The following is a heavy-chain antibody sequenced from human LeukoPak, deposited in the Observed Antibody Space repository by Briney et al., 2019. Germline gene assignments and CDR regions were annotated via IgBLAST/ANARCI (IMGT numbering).Heavy chain of an antibody. CDR2: IYTSGST. CDR3: AREPIDSSWYYYNNWFDP. D-gene: IGHD6-13*01. J-gene: IGHJ5*02. V-gene: IGHV4-4*07. CDR1: GGSISSYY. Sequence: SETLSLTYTVSGGSISSYYWSWIRQPAGEGLEWIGRIYTSGSTNYNPSLKSRVTMSVDTSKNQFSLKLSSVTAADTAVYYCAREPIDSSWYYYNNWFDPWGQGTLVTVSS.